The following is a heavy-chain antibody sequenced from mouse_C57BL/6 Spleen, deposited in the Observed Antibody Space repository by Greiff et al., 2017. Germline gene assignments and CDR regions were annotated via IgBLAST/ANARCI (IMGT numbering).Heavy chain of an antibody. CDR1: GFSLTSYG. J-gene: IGHJ1*03. CDR2: IWSGGST. V-gene: IGHV2-2*01. CDR3: ARNGVLPWYFDV. D-gene: IGHD5-5*01. Sequence: VQLQQSGPGLVQPSQSLSITCTVSGFSLTSYGVHWVRQSPGKGLEWLGVIWSGGSTDYNAAFISRLSISKDKSKSQVFFKMNSLQADDTAIDYGARNGVLPWYFDVWGTGTTVTVSS.